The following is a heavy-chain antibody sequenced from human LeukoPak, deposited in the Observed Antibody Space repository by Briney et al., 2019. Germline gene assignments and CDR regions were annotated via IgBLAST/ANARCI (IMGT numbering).Heavy chain of an antibody. CDR3: ARWGRSFFDY. J-gene: IGHJ4*02. V-gene: IGHV4-61*02. D-gene: IGHD1-26*01. CDR2: IYTSGST. CDR1: GGSISSGSYY. Sequence: KSSETLSLTCTVSGGSISSGSYYWSWIRQPAGKGLEWIGRIYTSGSTNYNPSLKSRVTISVDTSKNQFSLKLSSVTAADTAVYYCARWGRSFFDYWGQGTLVTVSS.